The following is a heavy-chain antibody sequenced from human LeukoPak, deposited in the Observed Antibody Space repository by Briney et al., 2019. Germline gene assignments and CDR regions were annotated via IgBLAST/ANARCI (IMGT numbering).Heavy chain of an antibody. D-gene: IGHD6-6*01. V-gene: IGHV1-69*05. CDR3: ARAVHDESIAAPNFDY. Sequence: ASVKVSCTASGGTFSSYAISWVRQAPGQGLEWMGGIIPIFGTANYAQKFQGRVTITTDESTSTAYMELSSLGFEDTAVYYCARAVHDESIAAPNFDYWGQGTLVTVSS. CDR1: GGTFSSYA. CDR2: IIPIFGTA. J-gene: IGHJ4*02.